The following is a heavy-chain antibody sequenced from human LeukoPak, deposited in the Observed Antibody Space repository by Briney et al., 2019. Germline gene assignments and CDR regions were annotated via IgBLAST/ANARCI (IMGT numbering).Heavy chain of an antibody. CDR2: IYHSGST. D-gene: IGHD5-12*01. V-gene: IGHV4-59*01. CDR3: ARDGYSGSDAL. J-gene: IGHJ4*02. CDR1: GGSISTYY. Sequence: SETLSLTCTVSGGSISTYYWSWIRQPPGKGLEWIRYIYHSGSTNYNPSLKSRVTISVDTSQNQFSLNLSSVTAADTAIYYCARDGYSGSDALWGQGTLVTVSS.